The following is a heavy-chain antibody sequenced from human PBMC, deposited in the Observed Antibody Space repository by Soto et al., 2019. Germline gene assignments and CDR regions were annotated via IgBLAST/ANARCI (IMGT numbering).Heavy chain of an antibody. D-gene: IGHD6-13*01. J-gene: IGHJ4*02. CDR3: ARARATIAAAAIFDC. V-gene: IGHV4-4*02. Sequence: QVQLQESGPGLVKPAGTLSLTSAVSGGSISTSDWWSWVRQAPGKGLEWIGEVYRTGSTNYNPSLESRLTISVDKSKNQFSLKLTSVTAAATAVYYCARARATIAAAAIFDCWGQGTLVTVSS. CDR2: VYRTGST. CDR1: GGSISTSDW.